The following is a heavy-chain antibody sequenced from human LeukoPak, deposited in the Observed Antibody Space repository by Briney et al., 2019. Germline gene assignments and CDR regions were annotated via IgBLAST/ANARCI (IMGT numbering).Heavy chain of an antibody. V-gene: IGHV3-9*01. D-gene: IGHD4-23*01. CDR1: GFTFDDYA. CDR3: ARSLRWAYYFDY. J-gene: IGHJ4*02. Sequence: GGSLRLSCAASGFTFDDYAMHWVRQAPGKGLEWVSGISWNSGHIDYADSVKGRFTISRDNAKNSLYLQMNSLRAEDTAVYYCARSLRWAYYFDYWGQGTLVTVSS. CDR2: ISWNSGHI.